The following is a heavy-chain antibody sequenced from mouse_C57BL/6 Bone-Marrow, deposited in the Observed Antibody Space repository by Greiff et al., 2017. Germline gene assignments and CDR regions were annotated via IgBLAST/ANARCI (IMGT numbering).Heavy chain of an antibody. CDR2: IYPRSGNT. D-gene: IGHD3-1*01. V-gene: IGHV1-81*01. CDR1: GYTFTRYG. J-gene: IGHJ4*01. Sequence: VQLQQSGAELARPGASVKLSCKASGYTFTRYGISWVKQRTGQGLEWIGEIYPRSGNTYYNEKFKGKATLTADKSSSTAYMELRSLTSEDAAVYFCARWRGSMDYWGQGTSVTVAS. CDR3: ARWRGSMDY.